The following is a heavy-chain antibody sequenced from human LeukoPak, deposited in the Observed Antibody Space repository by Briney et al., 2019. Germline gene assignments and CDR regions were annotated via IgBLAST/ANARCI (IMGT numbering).Heavy chain of an antibody. Sequence: GGSLRLSCAASGFTFSSYWLTWVRQPPGKGLEWVANIKQDGNEKYYVDSVKGRFTISRDNDKNSLFLQMTSLRAEDTAVYYCARVGGRYSPLGYWGQGTLVTVSS. CDR2: IKQDGNEK. CDR1: GFTFSSYW. D-gene: IGHD3-16*02. CDR3: ARVGGRYSPLGY. J-gene: IGHJ4*02. V-gene: IGHV3-7*01.